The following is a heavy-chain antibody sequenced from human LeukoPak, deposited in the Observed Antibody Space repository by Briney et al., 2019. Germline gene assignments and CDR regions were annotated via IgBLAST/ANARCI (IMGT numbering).Heavy chain of an antibody. CDR1: GGSFSGYY. V-gene: IGHV4-34*01. J-gene: IGHJ3*02. CDR3: ARGSLVGARAFDI. CDR2: INHSGST. Sequence: SSETLSLTCAVYGGSFSGYYWSWIRQPPGKGLEWIGEINHSGSTNYNPSLKSRVTISVDTSKNQFSLKLSSVTAADTAVYYCARGSLVGARAFDIWGQGTMVTVSS. D-gene: IGHD1-26*01.